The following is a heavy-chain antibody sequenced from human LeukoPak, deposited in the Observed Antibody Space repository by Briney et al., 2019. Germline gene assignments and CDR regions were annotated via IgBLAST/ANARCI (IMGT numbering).Heavy chain of an antibody. CDR2: IRSDGSNE. CDR1: EFTFSSYG. V-gene: IGHV3-30*02. Sequence: PGGSLRLSCAASEFTFSSYGMHWVRQAPGKGLEWVAFIRSDGSNEYYAGSVKGRFTISRDNFKSTLSLQMNSLRPEDTAPYYCARDRTKCCSGGTCYSSYSFDYWGQGTLVTVSS. CDR3: ARDRTKCCSGGTCYSSYSFDY. D-gene: IGHD2-15*01. J-gene: IGHJ4*02.